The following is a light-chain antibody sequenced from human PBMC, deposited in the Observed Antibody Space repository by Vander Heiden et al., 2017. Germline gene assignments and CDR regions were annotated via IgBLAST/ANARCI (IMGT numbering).Light chain of an antibody. CDR3: QQGSNWPHT. CDR2: DAS. J-gene: IGKJ4*01. V-gene: IGKV3-11*01. Sequence: EIVLTQSPATLSLSPGERATLSCRASQSVSSYSAWYQQKPGQAPRLLIYDASNRATGIPARFSGSGSGTDFTLTISSLEPEDFAVYYCQQGSNWPHTFGGGTKVEIK. CDR1: QSVSSY.